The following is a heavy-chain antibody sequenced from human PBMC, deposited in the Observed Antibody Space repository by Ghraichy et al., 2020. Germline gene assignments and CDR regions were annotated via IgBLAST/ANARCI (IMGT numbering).Heavy chain of an antibody. CDR2: TYYRSKWYN. V-gene: IGHV6-1*01. CDR3: ARDRADSSGWYETYGMDV. D-gene: IGHD6-19*01. Sequence: SQTLSLTCAISGDSVSSNSAAWNWIRQSPSRGLEWLGRTYYRSKWYNDYAVSVKSRITINPDTSKNQFSLQLNSVTPEDTAVYYCARDRADSSGWYETYGMDVWGQGTTVTVSS. CDR1: GDSVSSNSAA. J-gene: IGHJ6*02.